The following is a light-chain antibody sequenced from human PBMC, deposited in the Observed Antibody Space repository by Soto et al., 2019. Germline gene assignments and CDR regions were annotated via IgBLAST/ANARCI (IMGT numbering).Light chain of an antibody. J-gene: IGKJ4*01. Sequence: DIVMTQSPDSLAVSLGERATLNCKSSQSVLYSSNNKNYLAWYQQKPGQPPKLLIYWASTRESGVPDRFSGSGSGTDFTLTISSLQAEDVAVYYCQQYYSTPLTFGGGTNVEIK. V-gene: IGKV4-1*01. CDR1: QSVLYSSNNKNY. CDR2: WAS. CDR3: QQYYSTPLT.